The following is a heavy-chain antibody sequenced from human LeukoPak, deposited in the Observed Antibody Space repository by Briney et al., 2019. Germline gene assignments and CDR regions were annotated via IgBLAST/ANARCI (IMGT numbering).Heavy chain of an antibody. CDR1: GYTFTGYY. J-gene: IGHJ5*02. D-gene: IGHD6-6*01. V-gene: IGHV1-2*04. CDR2: INPNSGGT. Sequence: ASVKVSCKASGYTFTGYYMHWVRQAPGQGLEWMGWINPNSGGTNYAQKFQGWVTMTRDTSISTAYMELRSLRSDDTAVYYCARERAARRWGHNWFDPWGQGTLVTVSS. CDR3: ARERAARRWGHNWFDP.